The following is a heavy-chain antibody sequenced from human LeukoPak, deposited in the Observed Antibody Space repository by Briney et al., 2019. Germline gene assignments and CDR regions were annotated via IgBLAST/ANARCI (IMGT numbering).Heavy chain of an antibody. CDR1: GGSISSYY. Sequence: SETLSLTCTVSGGSISSYYWSWIRQPPGKGLEWIGYIYYSGSTNYKSSLKSRVTISVDTSKNQFSLKLSSVTAADTAVYYCARTTEGGYSYGYIYYYYMDVWGKGTTVTISS. D-gene: IGHD5-18*01. V-gene: IGHV4-59*01. J-gene: IGHJ6*03. CDR2: IYYSGST. CDR3: ARTTEGGYSYGYIYYYYMDV.